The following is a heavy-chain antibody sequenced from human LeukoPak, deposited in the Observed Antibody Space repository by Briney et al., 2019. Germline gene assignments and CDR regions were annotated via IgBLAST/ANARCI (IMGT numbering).Heavy chain of an antibody. CDR2: ISYDGSNK. D-gene: IGHD6-6*01. CDR3: ARESSSFDY. V-gene: IGHV3-30-3*01. Sequence: PGRSLRLSCAASGFTFSSYAMHWVRQAPGKGLEWVAVISYDGSNKYYADSVKGRFTISRDNSKNTLYLQMNGLRAEDTAVYYCARESSSFDYWGQGTLVTVSS. CDR1: GFTFSSYA. J-gene: IGHJ4*02.